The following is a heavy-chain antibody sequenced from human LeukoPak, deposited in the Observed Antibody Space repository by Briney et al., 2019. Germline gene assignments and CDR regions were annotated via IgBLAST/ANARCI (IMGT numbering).Heavy chain of an antibody. CDR3: ARAGYSSSWYLY. CDR1: GFTFSSYS. CDR2: ISRSSTTI. J-gene: IGHJ4*02. D-gene: IGHD6-13*01. Sequence: GGSLRLSCAVSGFTFSSYSMNWVRQAPGKGLEWVSDISRSSTTIYYADSVKGRFTVSRDNAKNSLYLQMNSLRAEDTAVYYCARAGYSSSWYLYWGQRTLVTVSS. V-gene: IGHV3-48*01.